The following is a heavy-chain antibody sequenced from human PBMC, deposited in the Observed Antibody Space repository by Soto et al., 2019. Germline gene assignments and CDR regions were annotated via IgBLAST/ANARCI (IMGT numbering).Heavy chain of an antibody. J-gene: IGHJ4*02. V-gene: IGHV3-33*01. Sequence: GSLRLSCAASGFTFSSYGMHWVRQAPGKGLEWVAVIWYDGSNKYYADSVKGRFTISRDNSKNTLYLQMNSLRAEDTAVYYCARESPTTVTSREGGLDYWGQGTLVTVSS. D-gene: IGHD4-17*01. CDR3: ARESPTTVTSREGGLDY. CDR1: GFTFSSYG. CDR2: IWYDGSNK.